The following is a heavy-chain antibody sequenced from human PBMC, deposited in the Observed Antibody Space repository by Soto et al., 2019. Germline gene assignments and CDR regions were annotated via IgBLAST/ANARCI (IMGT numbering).Heavy chain of an antibody. CDR1: GFTFSSYA. Sequence: GGSLRLSCAASGFTFSSYAMHWVRQAPGKGLEWVAVISYDGSNKYYADSVKGRFTISRDNSKNTLYLQMNSLRAEDTAVYYCARGRAEWLLLENWFDPWGQGTLVTVSS. D-gene: IGHD3-22*01. J-gene: IGHJ5*02. CDR3: ARGRAEWLLLENWFDP. CDR2: ISYDGSNK. V-gene: IGHV3-30-3*01.